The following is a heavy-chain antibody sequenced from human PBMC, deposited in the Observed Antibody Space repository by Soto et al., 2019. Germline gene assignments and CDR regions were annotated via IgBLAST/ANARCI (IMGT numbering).Heavy chain of an antibody. Sequence: GESLKISCKGSGYSFTSYWIGWVRQMPGKGLEWMGIIYPGDSDTRYSPSFQGQVTISADKSISTAYLQWSSLKASDTAMYYCARIGPPSITGTDYYFDYRGQGTRVTVSS. CDR2: IYPGDSDT. CDR3: ARIGPPSITGTDYYFDY. V-gene: IGHV5-51*01. D-gene: IGHD1-7*01. CDR1: GYSFTSYW. J-gene: IGHJ4*02.